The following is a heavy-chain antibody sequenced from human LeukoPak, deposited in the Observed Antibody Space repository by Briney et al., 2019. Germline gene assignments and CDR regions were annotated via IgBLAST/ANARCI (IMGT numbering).Heavy chain of an antibody. Sequence: ASVKVSCKASGYTFTSYGISWVRQAPGQGLEWMGWINPNSGGTNYAQKFQGRVTMTRDTSISTAYMELSRLRSDDTAVYYCARSHCSGGSCYFDYWGRGTLVTVSS. D-gene: IGHD2-15*01. CDR3: ARSHCSGGSCYFDY. CDR2: INPNSGGT. CDR1: GYTFTSYG. J-gene: IGHJ4*02. V-gene: IGHV1-2*02.